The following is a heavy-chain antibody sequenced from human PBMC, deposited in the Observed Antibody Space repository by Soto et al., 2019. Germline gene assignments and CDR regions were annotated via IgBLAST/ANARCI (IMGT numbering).Heavy chain of an antibody. J-gene: IGHJ4*02. CDR3: AKDPLPSGSYPDY. CDR2: ISWDGGST. CDR1: GFTFDDYT. V-gene: IGHV3-43*01. D-gene: IGHD1-26*01. Sequence: PGGSLRLSCAASGFTFDDYTMHWVRQAPGQGLEWVSLISWDGGSTYYADSVKGRFTISIDNSKNSLYLQMNSLRTDDTALYYCAKDPLPSGSYPDYWGQGTMVTVYS.